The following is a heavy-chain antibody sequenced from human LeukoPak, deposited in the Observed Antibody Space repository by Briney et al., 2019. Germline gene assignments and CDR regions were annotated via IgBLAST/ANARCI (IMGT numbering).Heavy chain of an antibody. D-gene: IGHD3-9*01. Sequence: PGRSLRLSCAASGFTFSNSVIHWVRQAPGKGLEWVALIWSDGTNKYYADSVKGRFTISRDNSKNTLYLQMNSLRAEDTAVYYCARGGYYDILTGYDYWGQGTLVTVSS. CDR1: GFTFSNSV. V-gene: IGHV3-33*01. CDR3: ARGGYYDILTGYDY. J-gene: IGHJ4*02. CDR2: IWSDGTNK.